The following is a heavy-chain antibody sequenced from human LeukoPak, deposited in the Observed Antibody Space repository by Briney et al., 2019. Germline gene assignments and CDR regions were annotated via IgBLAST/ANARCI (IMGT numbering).Heavy chain of an antibody. CDR1: GGSFSGYY. V-gene: IGHV4-34*01. Sequence: PSETLSLTCAVYGGSFSGYYWSWIRQPPGKGLEWIGEINHSGSTNYNPSLKSRVTISVDTSKNQFSLKLSSVTAPDTAVYYCARGLRVTMVRGVSSRIDYWGQGTLVTVSS. D-gene: IGHD3-10*01. CDR3: ARGLRVTMVRGVSSRIDY. J-gene: IGHJ4*02. CDR2: INHSGST.